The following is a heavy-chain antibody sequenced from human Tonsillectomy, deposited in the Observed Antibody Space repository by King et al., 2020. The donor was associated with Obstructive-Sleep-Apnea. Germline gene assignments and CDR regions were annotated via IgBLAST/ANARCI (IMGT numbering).Heavy chain of an antibody. J-gene: IGHJ3*02. CDR2: TRFDGSIK. D-gene: IGHD2-15*01. CDR3: AKDVATTQGSDAFDI. CDR1: GFTFSSYG. V-gene: IGHV3-30*02. Sequence: VQLVESGGGVVQPGGSLRLSCAASGFTFSSYGMHWVRQAPGKGLEWVAFTRFDGSIKYYADSVKGRFTISRDNSKNTLYVQMNSLRAEDTAVYYCAKDVATTQGSDAFDIWGQGTTVTVSS.